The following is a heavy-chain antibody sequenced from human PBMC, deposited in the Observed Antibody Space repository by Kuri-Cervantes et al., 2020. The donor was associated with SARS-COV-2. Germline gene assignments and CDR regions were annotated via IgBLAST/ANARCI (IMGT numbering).Heavy chain of an antibody. V-gene: IGHV4-39*01. CDR1: GGPISSSSYY. J-gene: IGHJ5*02. D-gene: IGHD7-27*01. CDR2: IYYSGST. Sequence: SETLSLTCTVSGGPISSSSYYWGWIRQPPGKGLEWIGSIYYSGSTYYNPSLKSRVTISVDTSKNQFSLKLSSVTAADTAVYYCARRQVWARDWFDPWGQGTLVTVSS. CDR3: ARRQVWARDWFDP.